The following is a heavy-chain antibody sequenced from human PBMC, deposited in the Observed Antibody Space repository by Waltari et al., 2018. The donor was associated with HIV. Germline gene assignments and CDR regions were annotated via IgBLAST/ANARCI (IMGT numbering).Heavy chain of an antibody. J-gene: IGHJ4*02. V-gene: IGHV7-4-1*02. D-gene: IGHD1-26*01. CDR2: INTNTGNP. CDR1: GHTFTSYA. Sequence: QVPLVQSGSELKKPGAPVQVPCKASGHTFTSYAVNWVRQAPGQGLEWMGWINTNTGNPTYVQGFTGRFVFSLDTSVSTAYLQISSLNAEDTAVYYCARNREGPLDYWGQGTLVTVSS. CDR3: ARNREGPLDY.